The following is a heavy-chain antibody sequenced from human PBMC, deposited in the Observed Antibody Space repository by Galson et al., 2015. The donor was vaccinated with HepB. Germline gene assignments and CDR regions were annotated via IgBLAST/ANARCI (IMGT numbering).Heavy chain of an antibody. CDR1: GFTFTNAW. V-gene: IGHV3-15*01. CDR3: TTAPPSWSSSWYWGVFDI. J-gene: IGHJ3*02. D-gene: IGHD6-13*01. Sequence: SLRLSCAASGFTFTNAWMNWVRQAPGKGLEWVGHIKSEADGGTPEYAAPVKGRFTISRDDSKDTLYLQMNSLKTEDTAVYYCTTAPPSWSSSWYWGVFDIWGQGTMVTVSS. CDR2: IKSEADGGTP.